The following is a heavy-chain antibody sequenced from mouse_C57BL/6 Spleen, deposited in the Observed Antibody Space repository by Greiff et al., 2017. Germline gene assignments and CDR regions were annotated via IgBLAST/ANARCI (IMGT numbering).Heavy chain of an antibody. CDR2: IYPGSGNT. CDR1: GYTFTDYY. CDR3: ARSGGCDYDEGTWFAY. J-gene: IGHJ3*01. V-gene: IGHV1-84*01. Sequence: QVQLQQSGPELVKPGASVKISCKASGYTFTDYYINWVKQRPGQGLEWIGWIYPGSGNTKYNEKFKGKATLTVDTSSSTAYMQLSSLTAEDSAVYFCARSGGCDYDEGTWFAYWCQGTLVTVSA. D-gene: IGHD2-4*01.